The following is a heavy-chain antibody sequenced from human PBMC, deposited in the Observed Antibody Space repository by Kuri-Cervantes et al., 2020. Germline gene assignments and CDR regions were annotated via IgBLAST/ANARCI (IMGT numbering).Heavy chain of an antibody. CDR3: ALYDSSGYFGFAY. CDR2: IKEDGNEK. CDR1: GFTFSNYW. Sequence: GESLKISCGASGFTFSNYWMSWVRQAPGKGLEWVANIKEDGNEKYYVDSVKGRFTISRDNAKNSLYLQMSSLRAEDTAVYYCALYDSSGYFGFAYWGQGTLVTVSS. V-gene: IGHV3-7*01. D-gene: IGHD3-22*01. J-gene: IGHJ4*02.